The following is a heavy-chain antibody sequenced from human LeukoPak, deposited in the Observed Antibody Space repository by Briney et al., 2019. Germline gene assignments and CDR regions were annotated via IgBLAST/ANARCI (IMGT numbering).Heavy chain of an antibody. D-gene: IGHD6-13*01. Sequence: SETLSLTCTVSGVSISSSYSYWGWIRQPPGMGLEWIGSIYYTGNTYYNASLKSRVTISVDTSNNQFSLKLSSLTAADTAVYYCARGLSSSWYWFNTWGQGTLVTVSS. J-gene: IGHJ5*02. CDR2: IYYTGNT. V-gene: IGHV4-39*07. CDR1: GVSISSSYSY. CDR3: ARGLSSSWYWFNT.